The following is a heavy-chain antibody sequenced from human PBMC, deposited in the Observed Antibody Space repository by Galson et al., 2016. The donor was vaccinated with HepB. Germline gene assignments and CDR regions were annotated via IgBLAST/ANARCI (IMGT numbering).Heavy chain of an antibody. CDR2: DSVHGGRK. D-gene: IGHD2/OR15-2a*01. Sequence: SLRLSCAASGFTFNKYGMHWVRQAPGKGLEWVAADSVHGGRKFYADSVKGRFTISRDNSNNMLFLQMNSLRADDTAVYYCAKRHEYCPPVGCSVDYWGQGTLVSVSS. J-gene: IGHJ4*02. V-gene: IGHV3-30*18. CDR1: GFTFNKYG. CDR3: AKRHEYCPPVGCSVDY.